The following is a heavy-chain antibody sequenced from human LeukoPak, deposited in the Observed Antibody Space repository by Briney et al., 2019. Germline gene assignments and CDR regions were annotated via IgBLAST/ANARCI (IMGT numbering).Heavy chain of an antibody. J-gene: IGHJ2*01. CDR3: AAGFSSYWYFDL. CDR1: GFTFSSYS. CDR2: ISSSSSYI. D-gene: IGHD5-12*01. Sequence: GGSLRLSCAASGFTFSSYSVNWVRQAPGKGLEWVSSISSSSSYIYYADSVKGRFTISRDNAKSSLYLQMNSLRAEDTAVYYCAAGFSSYWYFDLWGRGTLVTVSS. V-gene: IGHV3-21*01.